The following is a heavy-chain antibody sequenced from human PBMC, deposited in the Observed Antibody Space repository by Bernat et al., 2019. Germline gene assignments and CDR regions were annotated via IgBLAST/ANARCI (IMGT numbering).Heavy chain of an antibody. D-gene: IGHD6-19*01. J-gene: IGHJ5*02. CDR3: AKSAVAGPIKYNWFDP. CDR2: ISYDGSNK. V-gene: IGHV3-30*18. Sequence: QVQLVESGGGVVQPGRSLRLSCAASGFTFSSYGMHWVRQAPGKGLEWVAVISYDGSNKYYADSVKGRFTISRDNSKNTLYLQMNSLRAEDTAVYYCAKSAVAGPIKYNWFDPWGQGTLVTVSS. CDR1: GFTFSSYG.